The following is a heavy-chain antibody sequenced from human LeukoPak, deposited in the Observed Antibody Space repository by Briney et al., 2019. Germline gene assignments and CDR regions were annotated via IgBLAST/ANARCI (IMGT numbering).Heavy chain of an antibody. V-gene: IGHV3-33*01. J-gene: IGHJ4*02. CDR1: GFTFSTYG. D-gene: IGHD2-2*01. CDR3: ARAREGLCSSTSCQTALDY. Sequence: GGSLRLSCAASGFTFSTYGMHWVRQAPGKGLEWVAVIWYDGSDKNHADSVKGRFTISRDNSKSTLYLQMNSLRAEDTAVYYCARAREGLCSSTSCQTALDYWGQGTLDTVSS. CDR2: IWYDGSDK.